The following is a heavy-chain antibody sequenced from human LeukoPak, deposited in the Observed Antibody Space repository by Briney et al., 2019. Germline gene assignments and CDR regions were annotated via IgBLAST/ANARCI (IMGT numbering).Heavy chain of an antibody. J-gene: IGHJ3*02. V-gene: IGHV3-74*01. CDR3: ARGLRPAGKTYAFDI. CDR2: INSDGSST. Sequence: GGSLRLSCAASGFTFSNYWMHWVRQAPGKGLVWVSHINSDGSSTFYADSVRGRFTISRDNAKNTLYLQMNSLRAEDTAVYYCARGLRPAGKTYAFDIWGQGTMVTVSS. CDR1: GFTFSNYW. D-gene: IGHD1-1*01.